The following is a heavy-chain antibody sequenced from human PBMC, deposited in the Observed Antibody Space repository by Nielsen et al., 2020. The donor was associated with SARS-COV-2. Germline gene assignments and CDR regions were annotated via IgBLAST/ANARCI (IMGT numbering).Heavy chain of an antibody. CDR2: IYYSGST. V-gene: IGHV4-31*03. CDR3: VSIAVTTHAFDI. CDR1: GGSISSGGYY. D-gene: IGHD4-17*01. Sequence: SKTLSLTCTVSGGSISSGGYYWSWIRQHPGKGLEWIGYIYYSGSTYYNPSLKSRVTISVDTSKNQFSLKLSSVTAADTAVYYCVSIAVTTHAFDIWGQGTMVTVSS. J-gene: IGHJ3*02.